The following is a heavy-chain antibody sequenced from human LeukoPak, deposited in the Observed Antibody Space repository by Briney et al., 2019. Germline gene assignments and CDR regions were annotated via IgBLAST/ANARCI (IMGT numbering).Heavy chain of an antibody. CDR1: GGSINSGGYY. CDR2: IYYSGST. V-gene: IGHV4-31*03. CDR3: ARGSGGGSGSYYRDYYYGMDV. D-gene: IGHD3-10*01. J-gene: IGHJ6*02. Sequence: PSETLSLTCTVSGGSINSGGYYWSWIRQHPGKGLEWIGYIYYSGSTYYNPSLKSRGTISVDTSKNQFSLKLNSVTAADTAVYYCARGSGGGSGSYYRDYYYGMDVWGPGTTVTVS.